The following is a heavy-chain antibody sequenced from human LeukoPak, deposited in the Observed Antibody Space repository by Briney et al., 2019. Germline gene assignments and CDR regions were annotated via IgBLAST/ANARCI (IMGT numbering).Heavy chain of an antibody. V-gene: IGHV3-7*05. CDR3: ARSLTIFGVGNFQH. J-gene: IGHJ1*01. D-gene: IGHD3-3*01. CDR1: GFTFSSYW. Sequence: PGGSLRLSCGASGFTFSSYWMSWVRQAPGEGLEWVANIKQDGGEKNYVASVKGRFTISRDNAKNSLYLQMNSLRAEDTAVYYCARSLTIFGVGNFQHWGQGTLVTVSS. CDR2: IKQDGGEK.